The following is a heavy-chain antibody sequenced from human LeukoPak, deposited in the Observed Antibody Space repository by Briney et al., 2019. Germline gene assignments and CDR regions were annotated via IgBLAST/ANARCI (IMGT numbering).Heavy chain of an antibody. D-gene: IGHD3-16*01. V-gene: IGHV4-4*02. J-gene: IGHJ3*02. CDR2: IYHSGST. Sequence: SETLSLTCAVSGGSISSSNWWSWVRQPPGKGLEWIGEIYHSGSTNYNPSLKSRVTISVDRSKNQFSLKLSSVTAADTAVYYCARGGGEYGDAFDIWGQGTMVTVSS. CDR1: GGSISSSNW. CDR3: ARGGGEYGDAFDI.